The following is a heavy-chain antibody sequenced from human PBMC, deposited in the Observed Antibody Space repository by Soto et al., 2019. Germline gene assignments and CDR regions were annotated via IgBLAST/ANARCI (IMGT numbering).Heavy chain of an antibody. Sequence: GGSLRLSCAASGFTFSSYSMNWVRQAPGKGLEWVSSISSSSSYIYYADSVKGRFTISRDNAKNSLYLQMNSLRAEDTAVYYCAREDGRPAAQIVWLNYYYGMDVWGQWTTVTVSS. J-gene: IGHJ6*02. CDR1: GFTFSSYS. CDR2: ISSSSSYI. V-gene: IGHV3-21*01. D-gene: IGHD2-2*01. CDR3: AREDGRPAAQIVWLNYYYGMDV.